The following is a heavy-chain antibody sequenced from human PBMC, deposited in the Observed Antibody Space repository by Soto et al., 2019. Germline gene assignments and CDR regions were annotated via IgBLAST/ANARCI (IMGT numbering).Heavy chain of an antibody. V-gene: IGHV4-4*02. CDR2: VHISGHS. D-gene: IGHD6-25*01. J-gene: IGHJ5*01. Sequence: LSLTCTLCGGAVRAPDWLNWVRHSPDKGLEWIAEVHISGHSNYNPSLRSRVSVSIDSSKNQFYLNLNSVTAADTAIYYCARVRQGCSASNCYFDPWGQGPQVTVSS. CDR1: GGAVRAPDW. CDR3: ARVRQGCSASNCYFDP.